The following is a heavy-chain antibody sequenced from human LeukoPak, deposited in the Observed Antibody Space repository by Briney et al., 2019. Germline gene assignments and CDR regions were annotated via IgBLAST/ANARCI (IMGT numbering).Heavy chain of an antibody. J-gene: IGHJ4*02. CDR3: ARVLAAADGGDYFDY. Sequence: ASVKVSCKASGYTFTSYGISWVRQAPGQGLEWMGWISAYNGNTNYAQKLQGRVTTSTATSTSTAYMELRSLRSDDTAVYYCARVLAAADGGDYFDYWGQGTLVTVSS. D-gene: IGHD6-13*01. CDR2: ISAYNGNT. CDR1: GYTFTSYG. V-gene: IGHV1-18*01.